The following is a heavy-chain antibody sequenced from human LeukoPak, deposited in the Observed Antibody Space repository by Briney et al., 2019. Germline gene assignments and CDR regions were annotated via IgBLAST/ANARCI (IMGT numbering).Heavy chain of an antibody. CDR3: ARDPVPAHIAAGSGWFDP. J-gene: IGHJ5*02. Sequence: ASVKVSCKASGYTFTSYGISWVRQAPGQGLEWMGWISAYNGNTNYAQKLQGRVTMTTDTSTSTAYMELRSLRSDDTAVYYCARDPVPAHIAAGSGWFDPWGRGTLVTVSS. V-gene: IGHV1-18*01. CDR2: ISAYNGNT. CDR1: GYTFTSYG. D-gene: IGHD6-13*01.